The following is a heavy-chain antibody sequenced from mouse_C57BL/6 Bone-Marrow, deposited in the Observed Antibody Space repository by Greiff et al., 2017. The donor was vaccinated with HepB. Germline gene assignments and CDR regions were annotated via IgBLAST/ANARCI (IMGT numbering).Heavy chain of an antibody. J-gene: IGHJ2*01. V-gene: IGHV1-63*01. CDR2: IYPGGGYT. Sequence: VKLLESGAELVRPGTSVKMSCKASGYTFTNYWIGWAKQRPGHGLEWIGDIYPGGGYTNYNEKFKGKATLTADKSSSTAYMQFSSLTSEDSAIYYCARWLGGYFDYWGQGTTLTVSS. CDR1: GYTFTNYW. D-gene: IGHD4-1*01. CDR3: ARWLGGYFDY.